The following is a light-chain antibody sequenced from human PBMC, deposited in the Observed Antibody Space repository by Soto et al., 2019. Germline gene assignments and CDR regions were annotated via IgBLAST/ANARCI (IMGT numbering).Light chain of an antibody. Sequence: EIGLTQSPGTLSLSPGERATLSCRASQSVSSNYLAWYQQKPGQAPRLLIYGASSRATGIPDRFSGSGSGTDFTLTISRLEPEDFAGYYCQQYGSSPPGLTFGGGTKVEIK. CDR3: QQYGSSPPGLT. CDR2: GAS. CDR1: QSVSSNY. V-gene: IGKV3-20*01. J-gene: IGKJ4*01.